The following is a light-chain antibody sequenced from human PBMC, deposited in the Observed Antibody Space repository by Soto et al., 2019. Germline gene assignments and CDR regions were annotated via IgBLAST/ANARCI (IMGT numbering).Light chain of an antibody. CDR3: QSYDSSLSAVV. CDR2: GNS. V-gene: IGLV1-40*01. CDR1: SSNIGAGYD. Sequence: QSVLTQPPSVSGAPGQRVTISCTGSSSNIGAGYDVHWYQQHPETAPKLLIYGNSNRPSGVPDRFSGSKSGTSASLAITGLQAEDEADYYCQSYDSSLSAVVFGGGTKVTVL. J-gene: IGLJ2*01.